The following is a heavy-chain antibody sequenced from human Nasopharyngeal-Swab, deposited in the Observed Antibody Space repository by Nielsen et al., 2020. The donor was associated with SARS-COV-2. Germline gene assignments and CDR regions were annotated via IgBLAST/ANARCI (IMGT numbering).Heavy chain of an antibody. D-gene: IGHD3-10*01. CDR3: ARDSYGSGSDYYYYGMDV. CDR1: GFTFSSYW. V-gene: IGHV3-7*01. J-gene: IGHJ6*02. CDR2: IKQDGSEK. Sequence: GASLKISCAASGFTFSSYWMSWVRQAPGKGLEWVANIKQDGSEKYYVDSVKGRFTISRDNAKNSLYLQMNSLRAEDTAVYYCARDSYGSGSDYYYYGMDVWGQGTTVTVSS.